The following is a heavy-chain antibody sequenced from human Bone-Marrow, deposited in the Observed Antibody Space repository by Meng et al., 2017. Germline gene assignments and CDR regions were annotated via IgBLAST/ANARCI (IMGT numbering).Heavy chain of an antibody. J-gene: IGHJ4*02. V-gene: IGHV1-3*01. Sequence: VQFVQAGVEVKKPVASVNVSCNASGYTFTSYAMHWVRQAPGQRLEWMGWINAGNGNTKYSQKFQGRVTITRDTSASTAYMELSSLRSEDTAVYYCARRTAVSGMTFDYWGQGTLVTVSS. CDR1: GYTFTSYA. CDR2: INAGNGNT. D-gene: IGHD4-17*01. CDR3: ARRTAVSGMTFDY.